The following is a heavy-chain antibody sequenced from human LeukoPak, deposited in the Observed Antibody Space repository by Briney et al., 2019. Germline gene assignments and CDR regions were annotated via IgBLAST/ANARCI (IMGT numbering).Heavy chain of an antibody. J-gene: IGHJ4*02. CDR1: GFTFSDYY. CDR3: ARERSSSHNY. D-gene: IGHD6-13*01. Sequence: GGSLRLSRAASGFTFSDYYMSWIRQAPGKGLEWVSYISSSGNTISYADSVKGRFTISRDNAKNSLYLQMNSLRAEDTAVYYCARERSSSHNYWGQGTLVTVSS. V-gene: IGHV3-11*04. CDR2: ISSSGNTI.